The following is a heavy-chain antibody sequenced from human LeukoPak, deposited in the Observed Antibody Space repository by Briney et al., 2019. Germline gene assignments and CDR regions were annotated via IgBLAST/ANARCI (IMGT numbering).Heavy chain of an antibody. V-gene: IGHV4-59*01. Sequence: PSETLSLTCTVSGGSIGSYYWSWIRQPPGKGLEWIGYIYYSGSTNYNPSLKSRVTISVDTSKNQFSLKLSSVTAADTAVYYCARASNYDFWSGYSSYNYYYYMDVWGKGTTVTVSS. CDR2: IYYSGST. J-gene: IGHJ6*03. CDR3: ARASNYDFWSGYSSYNYYYYMDV. CDR1: GGSIGSYY. D-gene: IGHD3-3*01.